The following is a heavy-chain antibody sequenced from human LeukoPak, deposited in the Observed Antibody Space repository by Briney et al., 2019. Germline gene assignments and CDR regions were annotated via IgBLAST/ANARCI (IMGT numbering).Heavy chain of an antibody. D-gene: IGHD2-15*01. CDR1: GFTLSSYA. Sequence: GGSLRLSCAASGFTLSSYAMSWVRQAPGRGLEWVSAMSDSGGSTYYADSVKGRFTISRDNSKNTLYLQMNSLRAEDTAVYYCAKDPLEYCSGRPNDYWGQGTLVTVSS. CDR3: AKDPLEYCSGRPNDY. J-gene: IGHJ4*02. V-gene: IGHV3-23*01. CDR2: MSDSGGST.